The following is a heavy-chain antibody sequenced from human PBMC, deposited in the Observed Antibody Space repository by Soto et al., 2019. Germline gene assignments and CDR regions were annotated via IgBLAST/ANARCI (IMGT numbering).Heavy chain of an antibody. CDR3: ARGTTTSAFSAMDV. Sequence: ESGGGVVQPGRSLRLSCAASGFTFSNNAMDWVRQAPGKGLEWVAVISYDGSNKYIAESVKGRFTISRDNSKNTLFLQMNSPRAEDTAVYYCARGTTTSAFSAMDVWGQGTTVTVSS. V-gene: IGHV3-30-3*01. CDR1: GFTFSNNA. CDR2: ISYDGSNK. J-gene: IGHJ6*02. D-gene: IGHD1-1*01.